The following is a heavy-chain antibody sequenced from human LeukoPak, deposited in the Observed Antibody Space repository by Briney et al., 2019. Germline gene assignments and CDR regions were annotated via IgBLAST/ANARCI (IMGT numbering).Heavy chain of an antibody. CDR2: ISSSGSTI. D-gene: IGHD2-15*01. CDR1: GFTFSSYE. V-gene: IGHV3-48*03. CDR3: TTIVPDVTATLTFDF. J-gene: IGHJ4*02. Sequence: GGSLRLSCAASGFTFSSYEMNWVRQAPGKGLEWVSYISSSGSTIYYADSVKGRFTISRDNAKNSLHLQMNSLRAEDTAVYYCTTIVPDVTATLTFDFWGQGTLVTVSS.